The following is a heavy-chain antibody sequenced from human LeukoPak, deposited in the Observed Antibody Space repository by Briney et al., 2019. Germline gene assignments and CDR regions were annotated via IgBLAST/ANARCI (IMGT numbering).Heavy chain of an antibody. Sequence: ASVKVSCKASGYTFTGYYMHWVRQAPGQGLEWMGRINPNSGGTNYAQKFQGRVTMTRDASISTAYMELTRLTSDDTAVYYCARTTLTTTQLDYWGQGTLVTVSS. CDR1: GYTFTGYY. J-gene: IGHJ4*02. V-gene: IGHV1-2*06. D-gene: IGHD4-17*01. CDR3: ARTTLTTTQLDY. CDR2: INPNSGGT.